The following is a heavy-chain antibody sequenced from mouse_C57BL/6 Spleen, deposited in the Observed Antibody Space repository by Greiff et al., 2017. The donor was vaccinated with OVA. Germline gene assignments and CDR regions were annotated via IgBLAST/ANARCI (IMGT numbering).Heavy chain of an antibody. D-gene: IGHD1-1*01. J-gene: IGHJ2*01. V-gene: IGHV1-54*01. CDR1: GYAFTNYL. CDR3: ARVLITTVVADY. Sequence: QVQLQQSGAELVRPGPSVKVSCKASGYAFTNYLIEWVKQRPGQGLEWIGVINPGSGGTNYNEKFKGKATLTADKSSSTAYMQLSSLTSEDSAVYFCARVLITTVVADYWGQGTTLTVSS. CDR2: INPGSGGT.